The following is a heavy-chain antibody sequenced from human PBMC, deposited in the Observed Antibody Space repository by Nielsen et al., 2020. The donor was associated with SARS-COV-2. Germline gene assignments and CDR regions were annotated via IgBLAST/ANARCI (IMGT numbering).Heavy chain of an antibody. V-gene: IGHV3-48*03. Sequence: GGSLRLSCAASGFSFSTYEMDWVRQTPGKGLEWVSYIGSSGSLIYYADSVKGRFTISRDNAKNSLYLQMNSLRAEDTAVYYCARDRLHQGPIGLPPGTLLQEHLWG. CDR3: ARDRLHQGPIGLPPGTLLQEHL. CDR2: IGSSGSLI. J-gene: IGHJ6*01. CDR1: GFSFSTYE.